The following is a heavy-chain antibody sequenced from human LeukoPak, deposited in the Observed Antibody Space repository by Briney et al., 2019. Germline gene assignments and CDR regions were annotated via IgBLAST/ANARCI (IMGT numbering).Heavy chain of an antibody. Sequence: ASVKVSCKASGYTFTGYYMHWLRQAPGQGLEWMGWINPNSGGTNYAQKFQGRVTMTRDTSISTAYMELSRLRSDDTAVYYCAREGGSSWTFLDYWGQGTLVTVSS. J-gene: IGHJ4*02. CDR3: AREGGSSWTFLDY. CDR1: GYTFTGYY. CDR2: INPNSGGT. V-gene: IGHV1-2*02. D-gene: IGHD6-13*01.